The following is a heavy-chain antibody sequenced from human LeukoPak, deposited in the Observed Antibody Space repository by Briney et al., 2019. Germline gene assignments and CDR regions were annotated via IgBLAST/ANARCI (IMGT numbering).Heavy chain of an antibody. CDR2: FYYSGST. CDR3: AGHHPRNTVDF. J-gene: IGHJ4*02. D-gene: IGHD2/OR15-2a*01. V-gene: IGHV4-59*08. CDR1: GGSISSYF. Sequence: SETLSLTCTVSGGSISSYFWNWIRQPPGKGLEWIGYFYYSGSTNYNPSLKSRVTISLDTSKNQFSLKLSSVTAADTAVYYCAGHHPRNTVDFWGQGTLVTVSS.